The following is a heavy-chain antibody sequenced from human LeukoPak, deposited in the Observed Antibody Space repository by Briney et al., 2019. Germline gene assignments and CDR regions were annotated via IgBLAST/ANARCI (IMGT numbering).Heavy chain of an antibody. CDR3: GALTGF. CDR1: GFTLSSTW. J-gene: IGHJ4*02. CDR2: IKGDETT. D-gene: IGHD1-26*01. V-gene: IGHV3-74*01. Sequence: TGGSLRLSCAASGFTLSSTWMHWVRQAPGKGLVWVSHIKGDETTTYADSVKGRFTISRDNTKNTLYQQMNSLRAEDTAVYYCGALTGFWGQGTLVTVSS.